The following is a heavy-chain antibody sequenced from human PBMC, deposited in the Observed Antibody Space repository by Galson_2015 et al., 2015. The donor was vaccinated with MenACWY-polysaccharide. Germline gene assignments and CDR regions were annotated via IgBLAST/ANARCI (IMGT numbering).Heavy chain of an antibody. Sequence: SLRLSCAASGFTFSRYETSWVRQAPGKGLEWVSCISGSGGSTHYADSVKGRFTISRDNTKNTLYLQMNSLRVGDTAGYYCGKCLSSVTTWGQGTLVTVSS. CDR3: GKCLSSVTT. CDR2: ISGSGGST. CDR1: GFTFSRYE. D-gene: IGHD4-17*01. J-gene: IGHJ4*02. V-gene: IGHV3-23*01.